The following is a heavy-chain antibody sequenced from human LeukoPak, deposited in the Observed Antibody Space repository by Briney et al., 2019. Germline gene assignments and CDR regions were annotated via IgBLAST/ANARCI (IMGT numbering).Heavy chain of an antibody. CDR2: TYYRSKRYN. Sequence: SQTLSLTCAISGDSVSSNSAAWNWIRQSPSRGLEWLGRTYYRSKRYNDYAVSVKSRITINPDTSKNQFSLQLNSVTPEDTAVYYCAREALMVRGVPSCFDYWGQGTLVTVSS. J-gene: IGHJ4*02. V-gene: IGHV6-1*01. CDR1: GDSVSSNSAA. D-gene: IGHD3-10*01. CDR3: AREALMVRGVPSCFDY.